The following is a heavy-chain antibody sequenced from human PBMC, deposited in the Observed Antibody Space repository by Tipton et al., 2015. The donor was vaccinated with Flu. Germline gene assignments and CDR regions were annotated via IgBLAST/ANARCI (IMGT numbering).Heavy chain of an antibody. D-gene: IGHD4-11*01. CDR2: IHYSRGT. V-gene: IGHV4-59*08. J-gene: IGHJ5*02. Sequence: LRLSCTVSETSVSSFYWSWIRQAPGKGLERIANIHYSRGTNYNPSLKSRVTISIDTSRNQFSLRPSSVTAADTAVYYCARRDYSNYVSEPKNWFDPWGQGPLVTVSS. CDR1: ETSVSSFY. CDR3: ARRDYSNYVSEPKNWFDP.